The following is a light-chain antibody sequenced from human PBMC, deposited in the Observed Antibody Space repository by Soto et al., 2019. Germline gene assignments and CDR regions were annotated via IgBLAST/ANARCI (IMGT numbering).Light chain of an antibody. CDR2: DAI. Sequence: EIVLTQSPGTLSLSPGERATLSCRASQSVARNLLAWFQQRPGQPPRLLIYDAIGRATGIPDRFSASGSGTDFTLTISSLEPEDSAVYYCQQRGNWITFGPGTRLEIK. CDR1: QSVARNL. V-gene: IGKV3D-20*02. CDR3: QQRGNWIT. J-gene: IGKJ5*01.